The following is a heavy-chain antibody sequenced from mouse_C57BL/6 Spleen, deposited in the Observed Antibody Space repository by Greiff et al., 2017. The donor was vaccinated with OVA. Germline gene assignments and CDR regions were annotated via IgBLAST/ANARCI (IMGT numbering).Heavy chain of an antibody. CDR1: GYSFTDYN. CDR3: ARHQYDGSSSDWYLDV. D-gene: IGHD1-1*01. CDR2: INPNYGTT. J-gene: IGHJ1*03. Sequence: LVESGPELVKPGASVKISCKASGYSFTDYNMNWVKQSNGKSLEWIGVINPNYGTTSYNQKFKGKATLTVDQSSSTAYMQLNSLTSEDSAVYYCARHQYDGSSSDWYLDVWGTGTTVTVSS. V-gene: IGHV1-39*01.